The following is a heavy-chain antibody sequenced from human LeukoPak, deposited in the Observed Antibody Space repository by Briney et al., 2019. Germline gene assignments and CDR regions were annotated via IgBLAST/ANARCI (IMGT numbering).Heavy chain of an antibody. V-gene: IGHV3-30*04. CDR2: ISYDGSNK. CDR1: GFTFSSYA. J-gene: IGHJ6*02. CDR3: AKDLSGSYSISSDGMDV. D-gene: IGHD3-10*01. Sequence: GRSLRLSCAASGFTFSSYAMHWVRQAPGKGLEWVAVISYDGSNKYYADSVKGRFTISRDNSKNTLYLQMNSLRAEDTAVYYCAKDLSGSYSISSDGMDVWGQGTTVTVSS.